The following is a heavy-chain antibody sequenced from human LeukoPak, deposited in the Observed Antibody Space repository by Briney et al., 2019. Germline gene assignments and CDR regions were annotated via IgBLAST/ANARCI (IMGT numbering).Heavy chain of an antibody. CDR2: IYYSGST. Sequence: PSETLSLTCTVPGGSISSSSYYWGWIRQPPGKGLEWIGSIYYSGSTYYNPSLKSRVTISVDTSKNQFSLKLSSVTAADTAVYYCARRSMGDTFDYWGQGTLVTVSS. V-gene: IGHV4-39*01. CDR3: ARRSMGDTFDY. CDR1: GGSISSSSYY. J-gene: IGHJ4*02. D-gene: IGHD2-21*02.